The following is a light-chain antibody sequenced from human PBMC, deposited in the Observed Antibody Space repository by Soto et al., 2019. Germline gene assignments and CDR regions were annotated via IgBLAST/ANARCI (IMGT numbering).Light chain of an antibody. CDR3: ASYTSSSTSVI. CDR2: EVS. J-gene: IGLJ2*01. V-gene: IGLV2-14*01. Sequence: QSALTQPASVSASPGQSITISCSGTSSDVGAYKYVSWYQQHPGQAPKLIIYEVSYRPSGVSNRFSGSKSGNTASLTISGLQAEDEADYYCASYTSSSTSVIFGRGTKLTVL. CDR1: SSDVGAYKY.